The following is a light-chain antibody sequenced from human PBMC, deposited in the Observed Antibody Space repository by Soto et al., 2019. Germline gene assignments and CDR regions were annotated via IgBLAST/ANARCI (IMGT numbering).Light chain of an antibody. J-gene: IGLJ1*01. V-gene: IGLV1-40*01. CDR2: TDN. CDR1: SSSIGAGYD. CDR3: AAWDDSLNGLYV. Sequence: QSVLTQPPSVSGAPGQRVTISCAGSSSSIGAGYDVHWYQQLPGAAPKLLIYTDNQRPSGVPDRFSGSKSGTSASLAISGLQSEDEADYYCAAWDDSLNGLYVFGTGTKVTVL.